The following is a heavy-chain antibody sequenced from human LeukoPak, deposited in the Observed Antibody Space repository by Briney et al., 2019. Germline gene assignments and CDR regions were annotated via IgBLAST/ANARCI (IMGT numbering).Heavy chain of an antibody. CDR1: GFTFSSYA. D-gene: IGHD2-21*02. V-gene: IGHV3-23*01. Sequence: GGPLRLSCAASGFTFSSYAMSWVRQAPGKGLEWVSAISGSGGSTYYADSVKGRFTISRDNSKNTLYLQMNSLRAEDTAVYYCARGRGGDCYDYWGQGTLVTVSS. CDR2: ISGSGGST. CDR3: ARGRGGDCYDY. J-gene: IGHJ4*02.